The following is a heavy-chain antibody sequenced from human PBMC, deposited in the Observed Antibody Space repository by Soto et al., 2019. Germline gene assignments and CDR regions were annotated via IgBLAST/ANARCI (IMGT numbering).Heavy chain of an antibody. CDR1: GFTFTTYW. V-gene: IGHV3-7*03. J-gene: IGHJ4*02. Sequence: EVQLVESGGGLVQPGGSLRLSCAPSGFTFTTYWMSWVRQAPGKGLEWVANIKQDGSEKYYVDSVKGRFTISRDNAKNSLYLQMNSLRVEDTAIYYCAREWSPPLAVFDYWGQGTLVTVSS. D-gene: IGHD1-26*01. CDR3: AREWSPPLAVFDY. CDR2: IKQDGSEK.